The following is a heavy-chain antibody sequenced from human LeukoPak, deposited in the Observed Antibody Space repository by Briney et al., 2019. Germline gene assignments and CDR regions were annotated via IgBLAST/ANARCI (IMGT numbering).Heavy chain of an antibody. CDR3: ARDYCDRRGFQYCSGGSFFDY. D-gene: IGHD2-15*01. J-gene: IGHJ4*02. CDR2: IKQDGSEK. V-gene: IGHV3-7*01. CDR1: GFTFSSYW. Sequence: PGGSLRLSCAASGFTFSSYWMSWVRQAPGKGLEWVANIKQDGSEKYYVDSVKGRFTISRDNAKNSLYVQMNSLRAEDTAVYYCARDYCDRRGFQYCSGGSFFDYWGQGTLVTVSS.